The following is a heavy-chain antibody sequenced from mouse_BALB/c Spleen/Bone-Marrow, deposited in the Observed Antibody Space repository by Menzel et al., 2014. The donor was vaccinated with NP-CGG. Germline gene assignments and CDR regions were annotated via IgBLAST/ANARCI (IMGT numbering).Heavy chain of an antibody. Sequence: DVQLVESGGGLVQPGGSLKLSCAASGFTFSSYTMSWVRQTPEKRLEWVAYISNGGGSTYYPDTVKGRFTISRDNAKNTLYLQMSSLKSEDTAMYYCARHKYRPYYAMDYWGQGTSVTVSS. CDR1: GFTFSSYT. V-gene: IGHV5-12-2*01. D-gene: IGHD2-14*01. CDR2: ISNGGGST. CDR3: ARHKYRPYYAMDY. J-gene: IGHJ4*01.